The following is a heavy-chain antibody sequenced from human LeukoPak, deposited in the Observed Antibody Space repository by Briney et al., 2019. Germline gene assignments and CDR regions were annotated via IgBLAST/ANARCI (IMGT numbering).Heavy chain of an antibody. CDR3: ARECGYSYGYRSYFDY. CDR1: GGTFSSYA. Sequence: ASVKVSCKASGGTFSSYAISWVRQAPGQGLEWMGGIIPIFGTANYAQKFQGRVTITEDKSTSTAYMELSSLRSEDTAVYYCARECGYSYGYRSYFDYWGQGTLVTVSS. J-gene: IGHJ4*02. D-gene: IGHD5-18*01. V-gene: IGHV1-69*06. CDR2: IIPIFGTA.